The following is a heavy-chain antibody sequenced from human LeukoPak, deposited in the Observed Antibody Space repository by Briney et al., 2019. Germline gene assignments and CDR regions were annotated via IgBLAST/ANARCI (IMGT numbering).Heavy chain of an antibody. CDR1: RYTFTSYG. Sequence: SVTVSRKASRYTFTSYGINWLRQPPGQEREGMGWINTNNVNRNYAQKLQGRVTMTTDTSTNTAYMELMSLTSDDTAVYYCARAGQLDYWGQGTLVTVSS. V-gene: IGHV1-18*01. CDR2: INTNNVNR. CDR3: ARAGQLDY. J-gene: IGHJ4*02. D-gene: IGHD1-1*01.